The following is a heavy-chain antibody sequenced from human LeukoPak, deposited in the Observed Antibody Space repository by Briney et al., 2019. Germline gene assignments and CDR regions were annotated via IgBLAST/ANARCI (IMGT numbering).Heavy chain of an antibody. V-gene: IGHV6-1*01. J-gene: IGHJ4*02. D-gene: IGHD3-10*01. CDR2: TYYRSKWSN. Sequence: SQTLSLTCAISGDSVSSNSATWNWIRQSPSRGLEWLGRTYYRSKWSNDYAVSVKSRITINPDTSKNQFSLQPNSVTPEDTAVYFCARRGGSSGSYYFDYWGQGTLVTVSS. CDR3: ARRGGSSGSYYFDY. CDR1: GDSVSSNSAT.